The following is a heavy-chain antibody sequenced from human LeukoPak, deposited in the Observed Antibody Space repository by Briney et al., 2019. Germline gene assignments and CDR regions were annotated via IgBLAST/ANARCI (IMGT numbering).Heavy chain of an antibody. CDR1: GFTFTRYW. V-gene: IGHV3-7*03. CDR2: INEAGSDK. CDR3: AKDPGDKAIDRWFDP. D-gene: IGHD3-10*01. J-gene: IGHJ5*02. Sequence: GSLRLSCATTGFTFTRYWMSWVRQAPGKGLERVANINEAGSDKYYVDSVKGRFTISRDNARNSLYLQMGGLTGDDTAIYYCAKDPGDKAIDRWFDPWGQGTLVTVPS.